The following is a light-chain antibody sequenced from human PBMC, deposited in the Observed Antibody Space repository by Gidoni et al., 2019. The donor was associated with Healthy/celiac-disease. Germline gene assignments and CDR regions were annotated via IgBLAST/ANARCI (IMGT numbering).Light chain of an antibody. CDR3: QQYYSTPIT. J-gene: IGKJ5*01. Sequence: IVMTQSPDSLAVSLGERAPINCKSSQSVLYSPNNKNYLAWYQQKPGQPPKLLIYWASTRESGVPDRFSGSGSGTDFTLTISSLQAEDVAVYYCQQYYSTPITFGQXTRLEIK. CDR2: WAS. CDR1: QSVLYSPNNKNY. V-gene: IGKV4-1*01.